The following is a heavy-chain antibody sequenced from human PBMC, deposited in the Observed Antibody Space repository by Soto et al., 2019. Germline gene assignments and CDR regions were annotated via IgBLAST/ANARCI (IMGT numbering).Heavy chain of an antibody. D-gene: IGHD5-12*01. CDR3: AREVGYSGYEGYGMDV. V-gene: IGHV3-74*01. CDR2: INSDGSST. J-gene: IGHJ6*02. CDR1: GFTFSSYW. Sequence: EVQLVESGGVLVQPGGSLRLSCAASGFTFSSYWMHWVRQAPGKGLVWVSRINSDGSSTSYADSVKGRFTISRDNAKNTLYLQMNRMRAEDTAVYYCAREVGYSGYEGYGMDVWGQGTTVTVSS.